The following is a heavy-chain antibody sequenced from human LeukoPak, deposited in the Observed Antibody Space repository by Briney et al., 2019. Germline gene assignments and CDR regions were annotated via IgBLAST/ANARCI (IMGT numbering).Heavy chain of an antibody. CDR2: IYSSGST. Sequence: SETLSLTCTVSGGSISSYYWSWIRQPPGKGLEWIGYIYSSGSTNYTPSLKSRITISVDTSKNQFPLKLSSVTAADTAVYYCARFAYCGGHCWYYFDYWGQGSLVTVSS. CDR3: ARFAYCGGHCWYYFDY. V-gene: IGHV4-59*01. J-gene: IGHJ4*02. D-gene: IGHD2-21*02. CDR1: GGSISSYY.